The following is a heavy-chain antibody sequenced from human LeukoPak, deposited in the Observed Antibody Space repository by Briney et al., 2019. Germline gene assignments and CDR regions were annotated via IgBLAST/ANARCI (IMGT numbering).Heavy chain of an antibody. V-gene: IGHV4-61*02. J-gene: IGHJ6*03. Sequence: SETLSLTCTVSGGSISSSSYYWSWIRQPAGKGLEWIGRIYTSGSTNYNPSLKSRVTISVDTSKNQFSLKLSSVTAADTAVYYCARGSSGREYYYYYYMDVWGKGTTVTVSS. D-gene: IGHD6-19*01. CDR2: IYTSGST. CDR1: GGSISSSSYY. CDR3: ARGSSGREYYYYYYMDV.